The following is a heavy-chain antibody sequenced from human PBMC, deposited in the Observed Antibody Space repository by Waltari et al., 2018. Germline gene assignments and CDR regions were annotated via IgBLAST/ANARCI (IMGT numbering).Heavy chain of an antibody. Sequence: EVQLVESGGGLVQPGGSLRLSCTASGFTFSDYSMNWVRQAPGKGLEWLSYISGSGNTIYYADSVKGRFTISRDNAKNSLYLQMNSLSADDTAVYYCARRSSGWYHDYWGQGTLVIVSS. J-gene: IGHJ4*02. CDR1: GFTFSDYS. V-gene: IGHV3-48*04. D-gene: IGHD6-19*01. CDR3: ARRSSGWYHDY. CDR2: ISGSGNTI.